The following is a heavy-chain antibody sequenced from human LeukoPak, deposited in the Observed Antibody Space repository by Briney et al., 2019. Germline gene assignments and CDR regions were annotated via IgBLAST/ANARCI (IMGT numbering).Heavy chain of an antibody. D-gene: IGHD6-19*01. CDR1: GGSISSHY. J-gene: IGHJ5*02. CDR2: IYYSGST. CDR3: AREASSGWSNWLDP. Sequence: PSETLSLTCTASGGSISSHYWSWIRQPPGKGLEWIGNIYYSGSTNYNPSLKSRVTISIDTSKNQFSLKLSSVTAADTAVYYCAREASSGWSNWLDPWGQGTLVTVSS. V-gene: IGHV4-59*11.